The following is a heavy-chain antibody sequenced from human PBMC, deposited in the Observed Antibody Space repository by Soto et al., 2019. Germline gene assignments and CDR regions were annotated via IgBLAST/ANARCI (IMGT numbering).Heavy chain of an antibody. J-gene: IGHJ4*02. CDR3: ARYYGDLNPYYFDY. V-gene: IGHV4-4*02. CDR1: DGSIRSSNW. CDR2: INYSGGT. Sequence: SETLSLTCTVSDGSIRSSNWWSWINKHPGKGLEWIGYINYSGGTNYNPSLKSRVTISMDTSKNQFSLKLSSVTAADTAVYYCARYYGDLNPYYFDYWGQGTLVTVSS. D-gene: IGHD4-17*01.